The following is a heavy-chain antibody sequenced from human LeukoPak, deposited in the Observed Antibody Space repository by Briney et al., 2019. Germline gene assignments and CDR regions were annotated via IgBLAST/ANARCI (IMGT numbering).Heavy chain of an antibody. CDR3: ARIPYGSGSYYIDY. J-gene: IGHJ4*02. CDR2: IYYSGST. Sequence: LRLSCTASGFAFSVYAMSWLRQHPGKGLEWIGYIYYSGSTYYNPSLKSRVTISVDTSKNQFSLKLSSVTAADTAVYYCARIPYGSGSYYIDYWGQGTLVTVSS. V-gene: IGHV4-31*02. D-gene: IGHD3-10*01. CDR1: GFAFSVYA.